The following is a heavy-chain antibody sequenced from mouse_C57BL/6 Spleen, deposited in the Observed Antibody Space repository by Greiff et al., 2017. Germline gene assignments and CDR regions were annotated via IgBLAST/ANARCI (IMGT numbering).Heavy chain of an antibody. J-gene: IGHJ4*01. V-gene: IGHV1-52*01. Sequence: QVQLQQPGAELVRPGSSVKLSCKASGYTFTSYWMHWVKQRPIQGLEWIGNIDPSDSETHYNQKFKDKATLTVDKSSSTAYMQLSSLTAEDSAVYYCAREDTTVVATGAMDYWGQGTSVTVSS. CDR1: GYTFTSYW. CDR3: AREDTTVVATGAMDY. CDR2: IDPSDSET. D-gene: IGHD1-1*01.